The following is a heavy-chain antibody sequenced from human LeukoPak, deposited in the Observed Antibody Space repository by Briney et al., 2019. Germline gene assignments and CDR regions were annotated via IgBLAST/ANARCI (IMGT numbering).Heavy chain of an antibody. Sequence: GGSLRLSCAASGFTFSSYSMNWVRQAPGKGLEWVSYISSSSSTTYYADSVKGRFTISRDNAKNSLYLQMNSLRAEDTAVYYCARNLLLWFGELSFLFDYWGQGTLVTVSS. CDR1: GFTFSSYS. CDR3: ARNLLLWFGELSFLFDY. CDR2: ISSSSSTT. J-gene: IGHJ4*02. V-gene: IGHV3-48*04. D-gene: IGHD3-10*01.